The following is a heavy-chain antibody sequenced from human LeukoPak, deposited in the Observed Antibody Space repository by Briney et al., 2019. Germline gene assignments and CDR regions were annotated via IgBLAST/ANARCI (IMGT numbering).Heavy chain of an antibody. CDR1: GFTFSNAW. Sequence: PGGSLRLSCAASGFTFSNAWMSWVRQAPGKGLEWVSAISGSGGSTYYADSVKGRFTISRDNSKNTLYLQMNSLRAEDTAVYYCAKDGRSPESGTIFGPTPFDYWGQGTLVTVSS. V-gene: IGHV3-23*01. CDR2: ISGSGGST. CDR3: AKDGRSPESGTIFGPTPFDY. J-gene: IGHJ4*02. D-gene: IGHD3-3*01.